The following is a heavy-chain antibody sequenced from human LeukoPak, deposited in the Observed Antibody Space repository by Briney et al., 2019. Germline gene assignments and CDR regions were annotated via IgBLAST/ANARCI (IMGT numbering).Heavy chain of an antibody. CDR1: GFSFSSYA. D-gene: IGHD3-9*01. CDR2: ISGSGGTT. J-gene: IGHJ4*02. Sequence: AGGSLRLSCAASGFSFSSYATTWVRQAPGKGLEWVSAISGSGGTTYYADSVKGRFTISRDNSKNMLYLQMDSLRDEDTAVYYCASLLYYDFLTGIDYWGQGTLVTVSS. V-gene: IGHV3-23*01. CDR3: ASLLYYDFLTGIDY.